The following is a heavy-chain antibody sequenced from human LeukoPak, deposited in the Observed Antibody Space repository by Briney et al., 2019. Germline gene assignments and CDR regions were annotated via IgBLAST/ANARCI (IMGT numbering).Heavy chain of an antibody. Sequence: PGGSLRLPCAASGFTFSTYAMHWVRQGPGKGLEWVAVISYGGSNKYYADSVKGRFTISRDNSKNTLYLQMSSLSAEDTAVYYCARTTTPHYYGSGSYALGYWGQGTLVTVPS. J-gene: IGHJ4*02. CDR3: ARTTTPHYYGSGSYALGY. V-gene: IGHV3-30-3*01. D-gene: IGHD3-10*01. CDR2: ISYGGSNK. CDR1: GFTFSTYA.